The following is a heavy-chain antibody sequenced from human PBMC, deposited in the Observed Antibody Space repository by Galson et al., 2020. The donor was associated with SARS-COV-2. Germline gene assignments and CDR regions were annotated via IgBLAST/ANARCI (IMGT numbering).Heavy chain of an antibody. Sequence: SVKVSCKASGGTFSSYAISWVRQAPGQGLEWMGGIIHIFGTANYAQKFQGRVTITADESTSTAYMELSSLRSEDTAVYYCARVIVPAAMKPFNWFDPWGQGTLVTVSS. D-gene: IGHD2-2*01. J-gene: IGHJ5*02. V-gene: IGHV1-69*13. CDR2: IIHIFGTA. CDR3: ARVIVPAAMKPFNWFDP. CDR1: GGTFSSYA.